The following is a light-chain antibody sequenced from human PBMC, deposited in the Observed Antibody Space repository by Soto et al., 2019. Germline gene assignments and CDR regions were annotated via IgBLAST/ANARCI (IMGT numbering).Light chain of an antibody. V-gene: IGKV1-39*01. CDR1: QSVNIY. J-gene: IGKJ2*01. CDR2: AAS. Sequence: ILMTQSPSSLSASVGDRVIITCRTSQSVNIYLNWYQQKPGKVPELLISAASNLRSGVPSRFSGSGSGTDFSLAINGLQPEDFATYYCQQSFTAPPYTFGQGTRPEIK. CDR3: QQSFTAPPYT.